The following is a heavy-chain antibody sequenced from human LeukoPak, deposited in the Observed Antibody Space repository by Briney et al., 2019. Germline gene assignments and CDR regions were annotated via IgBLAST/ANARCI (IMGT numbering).Heavy chain of an antibody. Sequence: PGGSLRLSCAASGFTFSSYAMSWVRQAPGKGLEWLSAISGSGGITYYADSVKGRFTISRDNSKNTLFLQMNSLRAEDTAVYYCAKHKSSGYDLDYWGQGTLVTVSS. J-gene: IGHJ4*02. CDR1: GFTFSSYA. CDR3: AKHKSSGYDLDY. D-gene: IGHD5-12*01. CDR2: ISGSGGIT. V-gene: IGHV3-23*01.